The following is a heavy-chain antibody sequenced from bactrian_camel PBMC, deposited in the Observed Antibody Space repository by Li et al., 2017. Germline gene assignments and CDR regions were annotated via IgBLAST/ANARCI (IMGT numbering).Heavy chain of an antibody. D-gene: IGHD1*01. Sequence: HVQLVESGGGSVQAGGPLRLSCAVSGSSYCVGWFRQPPGKEREDVAAISTDDFTHYADSVKGRFTISKDNAKNTLFLQMNSLTVEDSAMYYCAADVVNLQMARWYTYWGEGTQVTVSS. V-gene: IGHV3-3*01. CDR1: GSSYC. J-gene: IGHJ4*01. CDR2: ISTDDFT. CDR3: AADVVNLQMARWYTY.